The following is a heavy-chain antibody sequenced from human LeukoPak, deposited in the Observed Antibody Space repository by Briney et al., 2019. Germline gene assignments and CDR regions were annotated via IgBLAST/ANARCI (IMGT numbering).Heavy chain of an antibody. D-gene: IGHD6-19*01. Sequence: SETLSLTCTVSRGSTSRYYSSWIRHPPGKGLEWIGYIYYSGGTNYNPSLKSRVTISVDTSKNQFSLKLSSVTAADTAVYYCARGREWLFYFDYWGQGTLVTVSS. V-gene: IGHV4-59*01. CDR1: RGSTSRYY. CDR2: IYYSGGT. J-gene: IGHJ4*02. CDR3: ARGREWLFYFDY.